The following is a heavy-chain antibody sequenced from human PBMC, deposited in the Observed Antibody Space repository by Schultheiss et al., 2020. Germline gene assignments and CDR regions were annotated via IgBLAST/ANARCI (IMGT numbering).Heavy chain of an antibody. V-gene: IGHV3-NL1*01. CDR2: IYSGGST. CDR1: GFTFSSYG. D-gene: IGHD6-13*01. J-gene: IGHJ6*02. Sequence: GGSLRLSCAASGFTFSSYGMHWVRQAPGKGLEWVAVIYSGGSTYYADSVKGRFTISRDNSKNTLYLQMNSLRAEDTAVYYCARTLGMYSASQDGMDVWGQGTTVTVSS. CDR3: ARTLGMYSASQDGMDV.